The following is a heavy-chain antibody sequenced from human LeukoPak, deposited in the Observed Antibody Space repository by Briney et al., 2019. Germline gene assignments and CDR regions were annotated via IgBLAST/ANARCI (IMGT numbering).Heavy chain of an antibody. CDR1: GGSISSGSYY. Sequence: PSETLSLTCTVSGGSISSGSYYWSCIRQPAGKGLECIGRIYTSGSTNYNPSLKSRVTISVDTSKNQFSLKLSSVTAADTAVYYCASGRGYQLLPTNGLDYWGQGTLVTVSS. CDR3: ASGRGYQLLPTNGLDY. J-gene: IGHJ4*02. CDR2: IYTSGST. D-gene: IGHD2-2*01. V-gene: IGHV4-61*02.